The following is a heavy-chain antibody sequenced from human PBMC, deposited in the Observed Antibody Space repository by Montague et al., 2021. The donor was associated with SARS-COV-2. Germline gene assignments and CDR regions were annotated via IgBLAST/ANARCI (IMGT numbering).Heavy chain of an antibody. CDR1: GGSVSSGSYY. D-gene: IGHD3-3*01. CDR2: IYYSGST. Sequence: SETLFLTCTVSGGSVSSGSYYWSWIRQPPGKGLEWIGYIYYSGSTNYNPSLKSRVTISVDTSKNQFSLKLSSVTAADAAVYYCARDPWRITIFGVVTRYGMDVWGQGTTVTVSS. V-gene: IGHV4-61*01. J-gene: IGHJ6*02. CDR3: ARDPWRITIFGVVTRYGMDV.